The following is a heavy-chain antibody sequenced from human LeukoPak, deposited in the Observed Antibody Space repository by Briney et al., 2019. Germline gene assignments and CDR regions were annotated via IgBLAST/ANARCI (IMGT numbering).Heavy chain of an antibody. D-gene: IGHD5-18*01. CDR3: ASLDTAHPSGVH. CDR1: TFTFTPGW. CDR2: MKRDGGEK. Sequence: GGSLRLSCEASTFTFTPGWMSWVRQAPGKGLEWVAMMKRDGGEKHYVDSVRGRFTVSRDNAKNSLYLQMDSLRDEDTAVYYCASLDTAHPSGVHWGQGTLVTVSS. V-gene: IGHV3-7*01. J-gene: IGHJ4*02.